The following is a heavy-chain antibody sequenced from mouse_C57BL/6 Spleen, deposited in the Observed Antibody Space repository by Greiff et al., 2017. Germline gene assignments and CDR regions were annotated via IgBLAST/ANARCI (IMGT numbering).Heavy chain of an antibody. CDR2: IYPRSGNT. J-gene: IGHJ4*01. Sequence: VQVVESGAELARPGASVKLSCKASGYTFTSYGISWVKQRTGQGLEWIGEIYPRSGNTYYNEKFKGKATLTADKSSSTAYMELRSLTSEDSAVYFCARFLYDGYYDYYAMDYWGQGTSVTVSS. CDR3: ARFLYDGYYDYYAMDY. D-gene: IGHD2-3*01. CDR1: GYTFTSYG. V-gene: IGHV1-81*01.